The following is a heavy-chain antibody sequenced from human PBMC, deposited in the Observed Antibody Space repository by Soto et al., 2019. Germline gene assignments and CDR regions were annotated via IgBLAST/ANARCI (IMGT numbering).Heavy chain of an antibody. Sequence: QVQLQESGPGLVKPSGTLSLTCAVSAGSISSSNWWTWVRQSPGKGLEWIGEIHHSGSTNYNPSLKRRVTTSIAKANTPFSLKLTSVTAADTADYYCARTSYYDSSGYYNMDVWGQGTTVTVSS. CDR3: ARTSYYDSSGYYNMDV. J-gene: IGHJ6*02. CDR1: AGSISSSNW. CDR2: IHHSGST. V-gene: IGHV4-4*02. D-gene: IGHD3-22*01.